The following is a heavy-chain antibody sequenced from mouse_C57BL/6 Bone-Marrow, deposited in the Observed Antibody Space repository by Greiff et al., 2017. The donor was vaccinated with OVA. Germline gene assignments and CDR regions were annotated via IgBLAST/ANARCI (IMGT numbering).Heavy chain of an antibody. CDR2: IDPSDSYT. V-gene: IGHV1-59*01. CDR3: ARREDAPFDY. CDR1: GYTFTSYW. Sequence: VQLQQPGAELVRPGTSVKLSCKASGYTFTSYWMHWVKQRPGQGLEWIGVIDPSDSYTNYNQKFKGKATLTVDTSSSTAYLQRSSLTSEDSAVYDCARREDAPFDYGGQGTTLTVSS. J-gene: IGHJ2*01.